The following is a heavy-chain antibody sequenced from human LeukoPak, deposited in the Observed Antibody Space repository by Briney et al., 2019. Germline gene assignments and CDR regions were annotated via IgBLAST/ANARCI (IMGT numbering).Heavy chain of an antibody. J-gene: IGHJ6*02. CDR2: INPNSGGT. CDR3: ALGYCSGGSCYGMDV. V-gene: IGHV1-2*02. Sequence: ASVKVSCKASGYTFTGYYMHWVRQAPGQGLEWMGWINPNSGGTNYAQKFQGRVTMTRDTSISTAYMELSRLRSDDTAVYYCALGYCSGGSCYGMDVWGQGTTVTVSS. D-gene: IGHD2-15*01. CDR1: GYTFTGYY.